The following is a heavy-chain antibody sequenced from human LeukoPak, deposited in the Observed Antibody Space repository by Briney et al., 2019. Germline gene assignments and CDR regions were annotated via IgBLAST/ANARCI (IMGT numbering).Heavy chain of an antibody. D-gene: IGHD1-1*01. CDR3: ARDGKLNLDY. CDR2: ISYDGSNK. CDR1: GFTFSSYA. V-gene: IGHV3-30-3*01. Sequence: PGGSLRLSCAASGFTFSSYAMSWVRQAPGEGLEWVAVISYDGSNKYYADSVKGRFTISRDNSKNTLYLQMNSLRAEDTAVYYCARDGKLNLDYWGQGTLVTVSS. J-gene: IGHJ4*02.